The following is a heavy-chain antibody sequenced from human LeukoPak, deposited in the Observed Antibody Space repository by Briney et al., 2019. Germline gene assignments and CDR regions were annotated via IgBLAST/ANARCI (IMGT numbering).Heavy chain of an antibody. D-gene: IGHD6-19*01. V-gene: IGHV1-24*01. CDR2: FDPEDGET. CDR3: ATDLKMSSGFYYYYYGMDV. CDR1: GYTLTELS. J-gene: IGHJ6*02. Sequence: ASVKVSCKASGYTLTELSMHWVRQAPGKGLEWMGGFDPEDGETIYAQKFQGRVTMTEDTSTDTAYMELSSLRSEDTAVYYCATDLKMSSGFYYYYYGMDVWGQGTTVTVSS.